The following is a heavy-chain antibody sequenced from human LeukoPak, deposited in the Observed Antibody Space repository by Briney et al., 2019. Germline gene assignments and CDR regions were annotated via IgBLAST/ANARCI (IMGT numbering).Heavy chain of an antibody. CDR2: ISGSGGST. V-gene: IGHV3-23*01. Sequence: TGGSLRLSCAASGFTFSSYAMSWVRQAPGKGLEWVSAISGSGGSTYYADSVKGRFTISRDNSKNTLYLQMNSLRAEDTAVYYCAKDLPGPWQLWKLGQFDYWGQGTLVTVSS. D-gene: IGHD5-18*01. CDR1: GFTFSSYA. CDR3: AKDLPGPWQLWKLGQFDY. J-gene: IGHJ4*02.